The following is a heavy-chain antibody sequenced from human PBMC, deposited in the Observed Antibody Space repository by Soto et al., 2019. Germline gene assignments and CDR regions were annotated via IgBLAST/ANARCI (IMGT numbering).Heavy chain of an antibody. J-gene: IGHJ4*02. CDR2: ISSSSTI. V-gene: IGHV3-48*01. D-gene: IGHD5-18*01. Sequence: HPGGSLRLSCAASGFTFSSYSMNWVRQAPGKGLEWVSYISSSSTIYYADSVKGRFTISRDNAKNSLYLQMNSLRAEDTAVYYCARDYSRYGPFDYWGQGTLVPVSS. CDR1: GFTFSSYS. CDR3: ARDYSRYGPFDY.